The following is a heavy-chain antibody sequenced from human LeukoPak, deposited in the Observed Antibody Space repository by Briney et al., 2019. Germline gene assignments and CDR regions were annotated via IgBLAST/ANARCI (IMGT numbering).Heavy chain of an antibody. J-gene: IGHJ4*02. D-gene: IGHD6-19*01. V-gene: IGHV3-21*01. CDR1: GFTFSSYS. CDR3: AKDRGGSGWVFDY. Sequence: GGPLRLSCAASGFTFSSYSMNWVRQAPGKGLEWVSSISSRSSYIYYADSVKGRFTISRDNAKNSLYLQMNSLRAEDTAVYYCAKDRGGSGWVFDYWGQGTLVTVSS. CDR2: ISSRSSYI.